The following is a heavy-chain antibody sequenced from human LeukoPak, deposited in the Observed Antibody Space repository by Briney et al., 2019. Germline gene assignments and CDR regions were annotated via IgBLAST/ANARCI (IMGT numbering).Heavy chain of an antibody. D-gene: IGHD3-22*01. Sequence: SQTLSLTCTVSGGSISSGGYYWSWIRQHPGTGLEWIGYIYYSGSTYYNPSLKSRVTISVDTSKNQFSLKLCSVTAADTAVYYCARGGPTYYYDSSGYYYPFDYWGQGTLVTVSS. CDR1: GGSISSGGYY. J-gene: IGHJ4*02. V-gene: IGHV4-31*03. CDR3: ARGGPTYYYDSSGYYYPFDY. CDR2: IYYSGST.